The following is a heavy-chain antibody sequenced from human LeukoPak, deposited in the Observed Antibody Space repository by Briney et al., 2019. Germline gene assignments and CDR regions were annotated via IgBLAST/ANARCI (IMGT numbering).Heavy chain of an antibody. V-gene: IGHV3-33*01. CDR2: IWNDGSNK. Sequence: GGSLRLSCAASGFSFSSYAMHWVRQAPGKGREWVAVIWNDGSNKYYADSVKGRFTLSRDNSKNTLYVQMNSLRAEDTAVYYCARGEQWLDYWGQGTLVTVSS. D-gene: IGHD6-19*01. J-gene: IGHJ4*02. CDR1: GFSFSSYA. CDR3: ARGEQWLDY.